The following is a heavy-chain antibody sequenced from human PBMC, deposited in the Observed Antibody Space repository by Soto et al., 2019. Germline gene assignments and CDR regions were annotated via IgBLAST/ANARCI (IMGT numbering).Heavy chain of an antibody. Sequence: ASVKVSCKASGYTFTGYYMHWVRQAPGQGLEWMGWINPNSGGTNYAQKFQGWVTMTRDTSISTAYMELSRLRSDDTAVYYCASGGISSSSAGHDAFDIWGQGTMVTVSS. CDR2: INPNSGGT. J-gene: IGHJ3*02. D-gene: IGHD6-6*01. V-gene: IGHV1-2*04. CDR3: ASGGISSSSAGHDAFDI. CDR1: GYTFTGYY.